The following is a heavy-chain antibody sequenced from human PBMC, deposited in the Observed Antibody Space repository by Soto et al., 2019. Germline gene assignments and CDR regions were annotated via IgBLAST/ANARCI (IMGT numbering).Heavy chain of an antibody. V-gene: IGHV3-21*01. Sequence: PGWSLRLSCAASGFTFSSYSMNWVRQAPGKGLEWVSSISSSSSYIYYADSVKGRFTISRDNAKNSLYLQMNSLRAEDTAVYYCASSRKEDSSSWSPLGYWGQGTLATVSS. CDR2: ISSSSSYI. CDR1: GFTFSSYS. J-gene: IGHJ4*02. CDR3: ASSRKEDSSSWSPLGY. D-gene: IGHD6-13*01.